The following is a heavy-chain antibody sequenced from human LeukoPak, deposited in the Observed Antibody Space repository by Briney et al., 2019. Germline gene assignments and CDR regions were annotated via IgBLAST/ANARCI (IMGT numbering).Heavy chain of an antibody. V-gene: IGHV4-4*02. Sequence: SETLSLTCAVSGGSISSSNWWSWVRQPPGKGLEWIGEIYHSGSTNYNPSLKSRVTISVDKSKNQFSLKLSSVTAADTAVYYCARGGEVVAATPYFDYWGQRTLVTVSS. D-gene: IGHD2-15*01. CDR2: IYHSGST. CDR3: ARGGEVVAATPYFDY. CDR1: GGSISSSNW. J-gene: IGHJ4*02.